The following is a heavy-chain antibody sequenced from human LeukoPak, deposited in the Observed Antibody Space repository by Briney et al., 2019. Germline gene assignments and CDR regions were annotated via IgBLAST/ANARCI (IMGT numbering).Heavy chain of an antibody. CDR3: ARHHRDDYSYNYYYMDV. CDR2: IDPYGGS. CDR1: GGSFSGYH. D-gene: IGHD4-11*01. Sequence: SETLSLTCAVYGGSFSGYHWSWIRQSLGKGLEWIGEIDPYGGSNYNPSLKSRVTISVDTSKNQFSLKVDSVTAADTAVYYCARHHRDDYSYNYYYMDVWGKGITVTISS. J-gene: IGHJ6*03. V-gene: IGHV4-34*01.